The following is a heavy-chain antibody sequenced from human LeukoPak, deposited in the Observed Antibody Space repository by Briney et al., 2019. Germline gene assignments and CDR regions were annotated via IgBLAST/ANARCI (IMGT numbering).Heavy chain of an antibody. J-gene: IGHJ4*02. Sequence: GGSLRLSCEASGLSFGDYTMHWVRQAPGKGLEWVSLISRNGAATKYADSVRGRFTVSRDNSKSSLYLQMNNLRAEDTAVYYCARHLWLSGNDYWGQGTLVTVSS. CDR3: ARHLWLSGNDY. CDR1: GLSFGDYT. CDR2: ISRNGAAT. V-gene: IGHV3-43*01. D-gene: IGHD5-18*01.